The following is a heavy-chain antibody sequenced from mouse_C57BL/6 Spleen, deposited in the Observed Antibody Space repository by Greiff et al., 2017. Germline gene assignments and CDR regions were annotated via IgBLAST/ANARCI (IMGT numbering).Heavy chain of an antibody. D-gene: IGHD3-2*02. J-gene: IGHJ2*01. CDR1: GYAFSSYW. Sequence: LMESGAELVKPGASVKISCKASGYAFSSYWMNRVKQRPGKGLEWIGQIYPGDGDTNYNGKFKGKATLTADKSSSTAYMQLSSLTSEDSAVYFCARGDSSGYFDYWGQGTTLTVSS. CDR3: ARGDSSGYFDY. CDR2: IYPGDGDT. V-gene: IGHV1-80*01.